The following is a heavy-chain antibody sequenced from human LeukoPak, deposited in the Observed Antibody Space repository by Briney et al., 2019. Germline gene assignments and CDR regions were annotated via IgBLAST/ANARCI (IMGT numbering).Heavy chain of an antibody. Sequence: KSSETLSLTCAVYGGSFSGYYWSWIRQPPGKGLEWIGEINHSGSTNYNPSLKSRVTISVDTSKNQFSPKLSSVTAADTAVYYCARVESMYYFDYWGQGTLVTVSS. V-gene: IGHV4-34*01. J-gene: IGHJ4*02. CDR3: ARVESMYYFDY. CDR2: INHSGST. CDR1: GGSFSGYY. D-gene: IGHD1-1*01.